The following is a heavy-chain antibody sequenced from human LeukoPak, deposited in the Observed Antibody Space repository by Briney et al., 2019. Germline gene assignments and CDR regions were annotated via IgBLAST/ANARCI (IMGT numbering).Heavy chain of an antibody. V-gene: IGHV4-59*01. Sequence: SETLSLTCTVSGGSISSYYWSWIRQPPGKGLEWIGYIYYSGSTNYNPSLKSRVTISVDTSKNQFSLKLSSVTAADTAVYYCASSSITIFGVVMGYFDYRGQGTLVTVSS. CDR3: ASSSITIFGVVMGYFDY. CDR1: GGSISSYY. J-gene: IGHJ4*02. D-gene: IGHD3-3*01. CDR2: IYYSGST.